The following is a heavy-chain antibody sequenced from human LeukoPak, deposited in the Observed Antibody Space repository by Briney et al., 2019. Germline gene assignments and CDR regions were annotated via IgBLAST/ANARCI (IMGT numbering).Heavy chain of an antibody. V-gene: IGHV1-8*02. D-gene: IGHD4/OR15-4a*01. J-gene: IGHJ4*02. CDR1: GDTFSGYD. CDR2: MNPEDGHT. Sequence: GASVKVSCKASGDTFSGYDIRWVRQTTEQGLEWMAWMNPEDGHTDYAQKFRGRVTLTRDTSISTAYLEVSNLRSDDTAVYYCAKAPFGLITQYESWGQGTLVTVSS. CDR3: AKAPFGLITQYES.